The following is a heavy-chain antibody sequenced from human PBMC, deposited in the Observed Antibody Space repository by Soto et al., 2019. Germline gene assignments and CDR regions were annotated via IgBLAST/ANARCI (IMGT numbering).Heavy chain of an antibody. D-gene: IGHD3-10*01. Sequence: PSDTLSLTCAVYGGSFSGYYWGWIRQPPGKGLEWIGEINHSGSTNYNPSLKSRVTISVDTSKNQFSLKLSSVTAADTAVYYCARVRRKYYYGSGSYLSGGGMDVWGQGTTVTVSS. CDR1: GGSFSGYY. J-gene: IGHJ6*02. V-gene: IGHV4-34*01. CDR3: ARVRRKYYYGSGSYLSGGGMDV. CDR2: INHSGST.